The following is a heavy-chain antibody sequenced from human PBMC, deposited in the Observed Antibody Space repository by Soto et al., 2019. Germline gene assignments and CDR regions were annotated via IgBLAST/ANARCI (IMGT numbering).Heavy chain of an antibody. CDR2: ISGSGGST. CDR1: GFTFSSYA. CDR3: AKDRNVVKQQLAVDY. D-gene: IGHD6-13*01. J-gene: IGHJ4*02. V-gene: IGHV3-23*01. Sequence: QTGGSLRLSCAASGFTFSSYAMSWVRQAPGKGLEWVSAISGSGGSTYYADSVKGRFTISRDNSKNTLYLQMNSLRAEDTAVYYCAKDRNVVKQQLAVDYWGQGTLVTVSS.